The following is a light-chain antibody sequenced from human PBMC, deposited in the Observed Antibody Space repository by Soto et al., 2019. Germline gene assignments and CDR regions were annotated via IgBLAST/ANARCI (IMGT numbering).Light chain of an antibody. CDR2: GAS. CDR1: QTVGSKY. J-gene: IGKJ5*01. V-gene: IGKV3-20*01. CDR3: QQYDSSPQT. Sequence: EXVLTQSPGILSLSPGERATLSCRASQTVGSKYLAWYQQKPGQGPRLVIFGASNRATGIPDRFSGSGSGTDFTLTISRLEPEDFAVYYCQQYDSSPQTFGQGTRLEIK.